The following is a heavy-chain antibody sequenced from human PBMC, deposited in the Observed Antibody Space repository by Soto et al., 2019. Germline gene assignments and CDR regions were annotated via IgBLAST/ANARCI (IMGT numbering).Heavy chain of an antibody. CDR1: GFTFSSYA. D-gene: IGHD3-16*01. CDR2: ISYDGSNK. V-gene: IGHV3-30-3*01. J-gene: IGHJ6*02. Sequence: GGSLRLSCAASGFTFSSYAMHWVRQAPGKGLEWVAVISYDGSNKYYADSVKGRFTISRDNSKNTLYLQMNSLRAEDTAVYYCAREIWGPEPVVRYPYYYYYGMDVWGQGTTVTVSS. CDR3: AREIWGPEPVVRYPYYYYYGMDV.